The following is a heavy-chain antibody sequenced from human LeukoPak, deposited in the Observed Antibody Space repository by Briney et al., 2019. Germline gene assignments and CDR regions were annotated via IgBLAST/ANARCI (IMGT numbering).Heavy chain of an antibody. V-gene: IGHV3-21*01. Sequence: TGGSLRLSCAASGFTVSSYGMTWVRQAPGRGLEWVSSFSGTDGGTYYADSVKGRFTISRDKDKNSVYLQMTSLRAGDTAVYYCARESGSRSYYYYMDVWGKGTAVTVSS. CDR3: ARESGSRSYYYYMDV. J-gene: IGHJ6*03. D-gene: IGHD2-2*01. CDR2: FSGTDGGT. CDR1: GFTVSSYG.